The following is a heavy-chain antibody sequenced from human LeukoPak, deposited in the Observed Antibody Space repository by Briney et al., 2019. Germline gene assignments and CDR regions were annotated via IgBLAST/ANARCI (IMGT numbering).Heavy chain of an antibody. CDR1: GFTFSSYW. CDR3: ATEIPPHDYGDQFDAFDI. V-gene: IGHV3-7*01. J-gene: IGHJ3*02. CDR2: IKQDGSEK. D-gene: IGHD4-17*01. Sequence: GGSLRLSCAASGFTFSSYWMSWVRQAPGKGVEGVANIKQDGSEKYYVDSVKGRFTISRDNAKNSLYLQMNSLRAEDTAVYYCATEIPPHDYGDQFDAFDIWGQGTMVTVSS.